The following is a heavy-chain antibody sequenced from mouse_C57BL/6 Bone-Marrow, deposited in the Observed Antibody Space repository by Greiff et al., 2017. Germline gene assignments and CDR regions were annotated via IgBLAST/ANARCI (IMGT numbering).Heavy chain of an antibody. V-gene: IGHV5-12*01. CDR2: ISNGGGST. CDR3: ASVRGYYDRSYWYFDD. D-gene: IGHD1-1*01. CDR1: GFPFSDYY. J-gene: IGHJ1*03. Sequence: DVMLVESGGGLVQPGGSLKLSCAASGFPFSDYYMYWVRQTPEKRLEWVAYISNGGGSTYYPDTVKGRFTISRDNAKNTLYLQLSRLKSEDTAMYFCASVRGYYDRSYWYFDDWGTGTTVTDSS.